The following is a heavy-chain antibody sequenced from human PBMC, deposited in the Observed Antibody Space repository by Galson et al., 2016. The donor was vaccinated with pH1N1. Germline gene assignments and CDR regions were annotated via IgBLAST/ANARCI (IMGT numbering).Heavy chain of an antibody. CDR1: GFPFSHYY. Sequence: SLRLSCAASGFPFSHYYMGWIRQAPGKGLEWISYISGSDTTIYYADPVRGRFTISRDNAQNSLYLHMNSLRAEDTAVYYCARDHVGWAFDVWGQGTMVTVSP. V-gene: IGHV3-11*01. CDR2: ISGSDTTI. CDR3: ARDHVGWAFDV. D-gene: IGHD5-24*01. J-gene: IGHJ3*01.